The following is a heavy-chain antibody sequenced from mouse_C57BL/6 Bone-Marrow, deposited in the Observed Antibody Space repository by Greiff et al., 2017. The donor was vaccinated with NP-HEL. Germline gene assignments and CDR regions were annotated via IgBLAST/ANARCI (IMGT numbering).Heavy chain of an antibody. V-gene: IGHV14-4*01. Sequence: VQLQQSGAELVRPGASVKLSCTASGFNIKDDYMHWVKQRPEQGLEWIGWLDPENGDTEYASKFQGKATITADTSSNTAYLQLSSLTSEDTAVYYCTPYGPFDYWGQGTTLTVSS. J-gene: IGHJ2*01. CDR3: TPYGPFDY. CDR2: LDPENGDT. D-gene: IGHD1-1*02. CDR1: GFNIKDDY.